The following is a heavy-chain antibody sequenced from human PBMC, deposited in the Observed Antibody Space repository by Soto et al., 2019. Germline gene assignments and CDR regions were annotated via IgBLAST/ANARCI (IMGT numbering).Heavy chain of an antibody. J-gene: IGHJ6*02. D-gene: IGHD3-3*01. Sequence: GGSLRLSCAASGISISSSYMSWVRQAPGKGLEWVSLIYSGTNTYYEASVKGRFTISRDNSKNTLYLQINRLRAEDTAVYYCARASDLLHAYYGMDVWGQGTTVTVSS. V-gene: IGHV3-53*01. CDR3: ARASDLLHAYYGMDV. CDR1: GISISSSY. CDR2: IYSGTNT.